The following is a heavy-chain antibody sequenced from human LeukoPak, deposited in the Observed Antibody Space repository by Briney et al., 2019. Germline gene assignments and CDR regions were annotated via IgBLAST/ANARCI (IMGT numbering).Heavy chain of an antibody. CDR3: KRGGDVYRLGNF. D-gene: IGHD5-24*01. V-gene: IGHV4-39*01. CDR2: LLYMVTP. J-gene: IGHJ4*02. Sequence: PETLCLTPTVSQDSLCTTKYYSSWTRHPPRKGLEWVGALLYMVTPSYSPSLNTRVSSPVDTSKNQFSLMLKSLTPTDPPVFYCKRGGDVYRLGNFWGQRTLVSDCS. CDR1: QDSLCTTKYY.